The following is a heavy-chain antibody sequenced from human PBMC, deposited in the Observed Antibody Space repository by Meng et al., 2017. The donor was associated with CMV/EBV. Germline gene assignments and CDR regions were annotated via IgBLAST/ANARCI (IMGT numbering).Heavy chain of an antibody. CDR1: GGTFSSYT. CDR3: ARGRPRITIFGVVTSIHFDY. Sequence: SVKVSCKASGGTFSSYTISWVRQAPGQGLEWMGRIIPILGIANYAQKFQGRVTITADKSTSTAYMELSSLRSEDTAVYYCARGRPRITIFGVVTSIHFDYWGQGTLVTVSS. J-gene: IGHJ4*02. D-gene: IGHD3-3*01. V-gene: IGHV1-69*02. CDR2: IIPILGIA.